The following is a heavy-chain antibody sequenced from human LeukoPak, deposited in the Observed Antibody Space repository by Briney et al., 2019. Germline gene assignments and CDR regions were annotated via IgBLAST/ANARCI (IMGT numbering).Heavy chain of an antibody. D-gene: IGHD3-22*01. CDR2: MNPNSGDT. J-gene: IGHJ4*02. Sequence: ASVKVSCKASGYTFTSYEINWVRQATVQGLEWMGWMNPNSGDTAYAQKFQGRITMTRTTSISTAYMELSSLTSEDTAVYYCARGLGSYDSSELTWPMISFWGQGTLVTVSS. V-gene: IGHV1-8*01. CDR1: GYTFTSYE. CDR3: ARGLGSYDSSELTWPMISF.